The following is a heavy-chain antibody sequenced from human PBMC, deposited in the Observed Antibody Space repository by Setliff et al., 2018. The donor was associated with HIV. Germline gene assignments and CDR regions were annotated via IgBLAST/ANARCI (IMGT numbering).Heavy chain of an antibody. CDR1: GYTFTSYY. V-gene: IGHV1-46*01. CDR2: INPAGGSP. Sequence: AASVKVSCKASGYTFTSYYLHWVRQVPGQGFEWMGIINPAGGSPTYTQKFQGRVTMTRDKSTSTVSLELRNLRSDDTALYYCARRYYTFLSGYYTDYWGQGTQVTVSS. CDR3: ARRYYTFLSGYYTDY. D-gene: IGHD3-3*01. J-gene: IGHJ4*02.